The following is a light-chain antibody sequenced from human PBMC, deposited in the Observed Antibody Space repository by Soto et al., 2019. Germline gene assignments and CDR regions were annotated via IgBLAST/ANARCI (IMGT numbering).Light chain of an antibody. J-gene: IGKJ5*01. CDR2: AAS. CDR3: QQANSFPIT. CDR1: QDIRNK. V-gene: IGKV1-6*01. Sequence: AIQMTQFPSSLSASVRDRVVISFRTSQDIRNKLGWYQQKPGQAPNLLIYAASSLQSGVPSRFSGSESGTDFTLTISSLQPEDCAIYFCQQANSFPITFGQGTRLEI.